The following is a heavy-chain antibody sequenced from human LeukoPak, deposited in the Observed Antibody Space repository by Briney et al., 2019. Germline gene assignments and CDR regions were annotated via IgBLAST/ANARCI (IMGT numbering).Heavy chain of an antibody. CDR3: ASSWDPAATTQPFDY. CDR1: GFTFSSYA. V-gene: IGHV3-23*01. Sequence: PGGSLRLSCAASGFTFSSYAMSWVRQAPGKGLEWVSAISGSGGSTYYADSVKGRFTISRDNSKNTLYLQMNSLRAEDTAVYYCASSWDPAATTQPFDYWGQGTLVTVSS. J-gene: IGHJ4*02. D-gene: IGHD2-2*01. CDR2: ISGSGGST.